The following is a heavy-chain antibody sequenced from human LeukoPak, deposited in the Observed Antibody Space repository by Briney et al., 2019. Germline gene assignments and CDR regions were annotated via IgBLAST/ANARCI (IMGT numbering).Heavy chain of an antibody. CDR2: ISSSGSTI. V-gene: IGHV3-11*04. Sequence: GGSLRLPCAVSGFTFSDYYMSWLRQAPGKGLEWVSYISSSGSTIYYADSVKGRYTISRDNAKNPLYLQMNSLRAEDTAVYYCARDHDSSVRGFDYWGQGTLVTVSS. CDR3: ARDHDSSVRGFDY. D-gene: IGHD3-22*01. CDR1: GFTFSDYY. J-gene: IGHJ4*02.